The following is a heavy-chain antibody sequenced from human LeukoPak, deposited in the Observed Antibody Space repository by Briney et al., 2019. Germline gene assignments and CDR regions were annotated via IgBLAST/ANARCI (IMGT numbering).Heavy chain of an antibody. CDR1: GGTFSSYA. V-gene: IGHV1-69*06. CDR2: IIPIFGTA. Sequence: APVKVSCKAAGGTFSSYAISWVRQAPGQGLEWMGGIIPIFGTANYAQKFQGRVTITADKSTSTAYMELSSLRSEDTAVYYCARDYPGYGDYVFLYYYGMDVWGKGTTVTVSS. CDR3: ARDYPGYGDYVFLYYYGMDV. D-gene: IGHD4-17*01. J-gene: IGHJ6*04.